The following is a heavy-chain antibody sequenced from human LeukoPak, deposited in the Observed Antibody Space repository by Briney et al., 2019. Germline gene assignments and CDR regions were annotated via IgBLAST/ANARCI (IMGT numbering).Heavy chain of an antibody. CDR3: ARGPPRGKYYYMDV. Sequence: GGSLRLSGAASGFTFSSFDMHWVPHTTGQGLEWVSTIGTASDTYYPGSVEGRFTLSRDNSKNSLYLQMNSLTAGDTAVYYCARGPPRGKYYYMDVWGKGTTVTVSS. V-gene: IGHV3-13*01. D-gene: IGHD1-1*01. CDR2: IGTASDT. CDR1: GFTFSSFD. J-gene: IGHJ6*03.